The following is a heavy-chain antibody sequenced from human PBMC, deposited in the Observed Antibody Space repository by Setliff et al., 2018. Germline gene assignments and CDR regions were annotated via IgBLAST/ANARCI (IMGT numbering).Heavy chain of an antibody. D-gene: IGHD2-8*01. J-gene: IGHJ6*02. Sequence: PSETLSLTCTVSGASLRSGSNYWGWFRQPAGKGLEWIGRIYIDGTTNYNPSLKSRVSISADTSMNHFSLRMTSVSAADTAVYYCAKEHVVISFVTNTHHHYGMDVWGQGATVTVSS. CDR3: AKEHVVISFVTNTHHHYGMDV. V-gene: IGHV4-61*02. CDR2: IYIDGTT. CDR1: GASLRSGSNY.